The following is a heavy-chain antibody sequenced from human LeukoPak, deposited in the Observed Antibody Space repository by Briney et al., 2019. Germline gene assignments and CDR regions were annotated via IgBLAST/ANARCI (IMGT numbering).Heavy chain of an antibody. V-gene: IGHV4-39*07. CDR2: IYYSGST. J-gene: IGHJ4*02. CDR1: GGSISSSSYY. CDR3: ARESGDGYNHILH. D-gene: IGHD5-24*01. Sequence: SETLSLTCTVSGGSISSSSYYWGWIRQPPGKGLEWIGSIYYSGSTYYNPSLKSRVTISVDTSKNQFSLKLSSVTAADTAVYYCARESGDGYNHILHWGQGTLVTVSS.